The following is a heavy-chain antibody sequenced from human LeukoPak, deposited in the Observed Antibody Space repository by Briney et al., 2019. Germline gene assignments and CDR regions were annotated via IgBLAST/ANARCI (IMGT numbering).Heavy chain of an antibody. CDR2: IYYSGST. Sequence: SETLSLTCTVSGGSISGYYWSWLRQPPGKGLEWIGYIYYSGSTSYNPSLKSRVTISVDTSKNQFSLKLSSVAAADTAVYYCARYRYSGNLDYWGQGTLVTVSS. J-gene: IGHJ4*02. CDR3: ARYRYSGNLDY. CDR1: GGSISGYY. D-gene: IGHD3-16*02. V-gene: IGHV4-59*08.